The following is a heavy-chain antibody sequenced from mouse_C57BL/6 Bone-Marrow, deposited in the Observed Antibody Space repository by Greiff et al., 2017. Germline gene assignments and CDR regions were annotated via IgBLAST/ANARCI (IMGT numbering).Heavy chain of an antibody. V-gene: IGHV5-6*02. D-gene: IGHD2-5*01. Sequence: EVKVEESGGDLVKPGGSLKLSCAASGFTFSSYGMSWVRPTPDKRLEWVATISSGGRYTYYPDSVKGRFTISRDTAKNTLYLQMSSRTSEDTAMYYCARRPLYYSIGGCDYGGKGTTLTVSS. CDR1: GFTFSSYG. CDR2: ISSGGRYT. J-gene: IGHJ2*01. CDR3: ARRPLYYSIGGCDY.